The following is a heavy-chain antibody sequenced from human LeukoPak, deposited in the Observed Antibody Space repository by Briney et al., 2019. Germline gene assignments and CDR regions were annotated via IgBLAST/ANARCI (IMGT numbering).Heavy chain of an antibody. CDR2: ISSRGTSK. J-gene: IGHJ5*02. CDR1: GFTFSDYY. D-gene: IGHD6-13*01. Sequence: PGGSLRLSCAASGFTFSDYYMSWIRQAPGKGLEWVSYISSRGTSKYYADSVKGRFTISRDNAKNSLYLQMNSLRAEDTAAYYCARGGGSSWSNWFDPWGQGTLVTVSS. CDR3: ARGGGSSWSNWFDP. V-gene: IGHV3-11*04.